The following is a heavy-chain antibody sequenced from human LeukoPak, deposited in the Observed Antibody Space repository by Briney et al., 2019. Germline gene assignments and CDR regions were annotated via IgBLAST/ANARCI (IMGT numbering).Heavy chain of an antibody. D-gene: IGHD3-16*01. CDR1: GYTFTSYG. V-gene: IGHV1-18*01. CDR3: ARESNDYVWGSSPTFDY. Sequence: ASVTVSCKASGYTFTSYGINWVRQAPGQGLEWTGWISTYNGNTNYAQKLQGRVTMTTDTSTSTAYMELRSLRSDDTAVYYCARESNDYVWGSSPTFDYWGQGTLVTDSS. CDR2: ISTYNGNT. J-gene: IGHJ4*02.